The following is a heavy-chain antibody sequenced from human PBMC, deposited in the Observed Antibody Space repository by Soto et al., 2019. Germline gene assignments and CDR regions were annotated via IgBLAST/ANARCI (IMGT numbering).Heavy chain of an antibody. J-gene: IGHJ5*02. CDR2: MWPSGGT. CDR3: ARCLHCSNGGRSDP. CDR1: GVSIGSPNW. Sequence: PSETLSLTCAVSGVSIGSPNWWTWVRQAPGKGLEWIGEMWPSGGTTYNPSLRNRVTISVDNSKNHLSLTLTSVTAADTAIYYCARCLHCSNGGRSDPWGQGALVTVAS. V-gene: IGHV4-4*02. D-gene: IGHD2-8*01.